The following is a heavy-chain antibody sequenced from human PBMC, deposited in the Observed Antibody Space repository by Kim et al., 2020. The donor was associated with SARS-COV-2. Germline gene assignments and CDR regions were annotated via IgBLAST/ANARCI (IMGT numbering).Heavy chain of an antibody. CDR1: GFTFSSYA. V-gene: IGHV3-30-3*01. J-gene: IGHJ4*01. Sequence: GGSLRLSCAASGFTFSSYAMHWVRQAPGKGLEWVAVISYDGSNKYYADSVKGRFTISRDNSKNTLYLQMNSLRAEDMAVYYCARDYYDSSGYSERGFDY. D-gene: IGHD3-22*01. CDR3: ARDYYDSSGYSERGFDY. CDR2: ISYDGSNK.